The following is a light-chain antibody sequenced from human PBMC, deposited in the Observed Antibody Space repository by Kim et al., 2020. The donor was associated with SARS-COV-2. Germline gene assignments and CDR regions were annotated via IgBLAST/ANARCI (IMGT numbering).Light chain of an antibody. CDR3: QVWDTNSDHVV. V-gene: IGLV3-21*03. CDR1: NIGSKS. CDR2: DDS. J-gene: IGLJ2*01. Sequence: PGKTARITGGGNNIGSKSVYWYQQKSCRAPVLVVFDDSDRPSGIPERFSGSRSGNTATLTVIRVEAGDEADYYCQVWDTNSDHVVFGGGTQLTVL.